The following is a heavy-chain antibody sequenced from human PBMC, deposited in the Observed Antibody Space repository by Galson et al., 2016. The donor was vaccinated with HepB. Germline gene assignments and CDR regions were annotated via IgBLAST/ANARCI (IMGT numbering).Heavy chain of an antibody. J-gene: IGHJ6*02. Sequence: SLRLSCAASGFTFSTYGMHWVRQAPGKGLEWVAVILYDGSNKYYADSVKGRFTISRDNSKNTLYLQMNSLRAEDTAVYDCAKDSGLDYGGNTHYYYYYAMDVWGQGTTVTVSS. CDR3: AKDSGLDYGGNTHYYYYYAMDV. CDR2: ILYDGSNK. CDR1: GFTFSTYG. D-gene: IGHD4-23*01. V-gene: IGHV3-30*18.